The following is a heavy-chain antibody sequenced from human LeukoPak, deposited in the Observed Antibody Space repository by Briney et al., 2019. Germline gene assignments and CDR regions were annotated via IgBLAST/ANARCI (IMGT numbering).Heavy chain of an antibody. V-gene: IGHV3-30*18. CDR1: GFTFSSYG. Sequence: GRSLRLSCAASGFTFSSYGMHWVRQAPGKGLEWVAVISHDGSNKYYADSVKGRFTISRDNSKNTLYLQMNSLRAEDTAVYYCAKRIAAAGTPRYYYYYGMDVWGQGTTVTVSS. CDR2: ISHDGSNK. D-gene: IGHD6-13*01. CDR3: AKRIAAAGTPRYYYYYGMDV. J-gene: IGHJ6*02.